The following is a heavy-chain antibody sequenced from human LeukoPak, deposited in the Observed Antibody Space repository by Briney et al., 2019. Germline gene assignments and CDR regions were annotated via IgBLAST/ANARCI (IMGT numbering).Heavy chain of an antibody. CDR3: ARVGSGWYGTFDY. V-gene: IGHV3-21*01. CDR2: ISSSSSYI. Sequence: PGGSLRHSCAASGFTFSSYSMNWVRQAPGKGLEWVSSISSSSSYIYYADSVKGRFTISRDNAKNSLYLQMNSLRAEDTAVYYCARVGSGWYGTFDYWGQGTLVTVSS. J-gene: IGHJ4*02. CDR1: GFTFSSYS. D-gene: IGHD6-19*01.